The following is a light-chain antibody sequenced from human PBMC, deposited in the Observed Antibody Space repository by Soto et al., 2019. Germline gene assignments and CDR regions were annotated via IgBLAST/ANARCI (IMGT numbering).Light chain of an antibody. J-gene: IGLJ1*01. Sequence: SVLTQPPSVSGAPGQRVTISCTGSDSSIGAGYDVHWYQQLPGTPPKVLIYGNSNRPSGVPDRFSASKSGTSASLAITGLQAEDEADYYCQSYDKSLSGSYVFGSGTKVTVL. CDR1: DSSIGAGYD. CDR2: GNS. V-gene: IGLV1-40*01. CDR3: QSYDKSLSGSYV.